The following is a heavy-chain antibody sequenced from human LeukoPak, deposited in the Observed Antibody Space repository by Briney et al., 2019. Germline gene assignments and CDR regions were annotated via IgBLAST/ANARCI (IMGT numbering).Heavy chain of an antibody. V-gene: IGHV1-24*01. CDR3: ALRIAAANWFDP. Sequence: ASVKVSCKVSGYTLTELSMHWVRQAPGEGLEWMGGFDPEDGETIYAQKFQGRVTMTEDTSTDTAYMELSSLRSEDTAVYYCALRIAAANWFDPWGQGTLVTVSS. J-gene: IGHJ5*02. CDR1: GYTLTELS. CDR2: FDPEDGET. D-gene: IGHD6-13*01.